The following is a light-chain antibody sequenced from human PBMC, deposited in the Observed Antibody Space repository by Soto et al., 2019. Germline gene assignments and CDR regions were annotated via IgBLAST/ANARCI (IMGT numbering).Light chain of an antibody. J-gene: IGKJ3*01. V-gene: IGKV3-15*01. Sequence: EIVMTQSPASLSVSPGERATLSCRASQSLTGDLAWYQQKPGQAPRLLIYGTSTRATGVPARFSGSGSGTDFTLTISSLQSEDFALYYCQQYKNWPLTFGPRTTVDI. CDR3: QQYKNWPLT. CDR2: GTS. CDR1: QSLTGD.